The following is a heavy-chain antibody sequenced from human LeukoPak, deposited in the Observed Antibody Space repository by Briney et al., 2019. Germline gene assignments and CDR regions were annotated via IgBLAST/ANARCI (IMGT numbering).Heavy chain of an antibody. CDR2: INHSGST. V-gene: IGHV4-34*01. Sequence: SETLSLTCAVYGGSFSGYYWSWIRQPPGKGLEWIGEINHSGSTNYNPSLKSRVTIPVDTSKNQFSLKLSSVTAADTAVYYCARGHRDDAFDIWGQGTMVTVSS. CDR1: GGSFSGYY. CDR3: ARGHRDDAFDI. J-gene: IGHJ3*02.